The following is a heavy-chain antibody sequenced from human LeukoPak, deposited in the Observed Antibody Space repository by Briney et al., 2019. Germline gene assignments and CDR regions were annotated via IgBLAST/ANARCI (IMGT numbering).Heavy chain of an antibody. Sequence: SETLSLTCTVSGGSISSHYWSWIRQPPGKGLEWIGYIYYSGSTNYNPSLKSRVTISVDTSKNQFSLKLSSVTAADTAVYYCARDSSGWYEGFDYWGQGTLVTVSS. CDR3: ARDSSGWYEGFDY. V-gene: IGHV4-59*11. CDR2: IYYSGST. D-gene: IGHD6-19*01. CDR1: GGSISSHY. J-gene: IGHJ4*02.